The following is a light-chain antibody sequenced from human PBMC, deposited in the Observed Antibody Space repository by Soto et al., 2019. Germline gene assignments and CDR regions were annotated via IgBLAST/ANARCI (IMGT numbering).Light chain of an antibody. CDR2: TGS. CDR3: QQAASSPIT. V-gene: IGKV1-12*01. J-gene: IGKJ5*01. Sequence: DIQMTQSPSSLSASVGDRVTITCRASQGIKNWLAWYQQKPGKAPNLLIYTGSSLQSGVPSRFSGSGSGTDFTLTINSLQPEDFATYYCQQAASSPITFGQGTRLEI. CDR1: QGIKNW.